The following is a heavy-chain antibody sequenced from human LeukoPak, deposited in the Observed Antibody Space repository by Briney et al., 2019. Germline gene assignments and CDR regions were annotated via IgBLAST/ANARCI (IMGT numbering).Heavy chain of an antibody. Sequence: SETLSLTCTVSGGSISSGGYYWSWIRQHPGKGLEWIGYIYYSGSTYYNPSLKSRVTISVDSSKNQFSLELSSVTAADTAVYYCARVSIPAVTDAFDIWGQGTMVTVSS. CDR2: IYYSGST. J-gene: IGHJ3*02. D-gene: IGHD2-2*01. V-gene: IGHV4-31*03. CDR3: ARVSIPAVTDAFDI. CDR1: GGSISSGGYY.